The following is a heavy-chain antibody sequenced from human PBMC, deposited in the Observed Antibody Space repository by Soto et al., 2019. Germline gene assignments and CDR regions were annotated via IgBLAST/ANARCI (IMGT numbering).Heavy chain of an antibody. Sequence: SETLSLTCSVSGDSINSDNYYWGWIRQPPGKGLEWIGSIYYRGNTYYNPSLKTRVTISLDKSKSQFSLKLNSVTAADSAVYFCGSLEVLAASSYNFDDGDQG. D-gene: IGHD6-6*01. J-gene: IGHJ4*02. CDR1: GDSINSDNYY. CDR2: IYYRGNT. CDR3: GSLEVLAASSYNFDD. V-gene: IGHV4-39*01.